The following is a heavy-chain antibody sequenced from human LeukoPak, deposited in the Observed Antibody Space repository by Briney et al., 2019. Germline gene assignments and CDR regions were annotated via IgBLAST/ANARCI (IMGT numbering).Heavy chain of an antibody. Sequence: PGGSLRLSCAASGFTFSSFGMHWVRQAPGKGLEWVAVIWYDASNKYYADSVKGRFTISRDNSKNTLYLQVNSLRDDDTAVYYCVRGVGVSRFNYFDPWGQGTLVTVSS. V-gene: IGHV3-33*01. CDR1: GFTFSSFG. D-gene: IGHD1-26*01. J-gene: IGHJ5*02. CDR2: IWYDASNK. CDR3: VRGVGVSRFNYFDP.